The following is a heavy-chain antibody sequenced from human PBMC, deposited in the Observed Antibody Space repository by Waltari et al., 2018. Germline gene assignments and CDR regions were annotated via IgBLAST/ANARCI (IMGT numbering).Heavy chain of an antibody. CDR2: IYSSGST. CDR3: ATDPSIPGSSDDF. V-gene: IGHV4-39*07. Sequence: QLRLQESGPGLVKPSETLSLTGTVSGGSINSGTHYWGWIRHPPGKGLEWIGNIYSSGSTYYNPSLLSRLTISLDTAKNQFSLKLTSVTVADTAVYYCATDPSIPGSSDDFWGQGALVTVSS. D-gene: IGHD1-26*01. J-gene: IGHJ4*02. CDR1: GGSINSGTHY.